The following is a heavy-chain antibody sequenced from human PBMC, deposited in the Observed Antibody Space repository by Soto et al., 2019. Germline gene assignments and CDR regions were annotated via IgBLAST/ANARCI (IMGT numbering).Heavy chain of an antibody. CDR3: ASPTREWLPPARDYYYGMDV. J-gene: IGHJ6*02. V-gene: IGHV1-69*06. D-gene: IGHD3-3*01. CDR2: IIPIFGTA. CDR1: GGTFSSYA. Sequence: QVQLVQSGAEVKKPGSSVKVSCKASGGTFSSYAISWVRQAPGQGLEWMGGIIPIFGTANYAQKFQGRVTITGDKSTRTAYMELSSLRSEDTAVYYCASPTREWLPPARDYYYGMDVWGQGTTVTVSS.